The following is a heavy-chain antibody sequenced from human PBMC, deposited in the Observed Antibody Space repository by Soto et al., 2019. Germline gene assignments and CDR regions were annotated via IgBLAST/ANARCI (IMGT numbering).Heavy chain of an antibody. CDR1: GGTFSSYT. Sequence: XVKVSCKASGGTFSSYTISWVRHAPGQGLEWMGRIIPILGIANYAQKFQGRVTITADKSTSTAYMELSSLRSEDTAVYYCARSMTTVTTGGLYCGQGTLVTVSS. CDR2: IIPILGIA. CDR3: ARSMTTVTTGGLY. J-gene: IGHJ4*02. V-gene: IGHV1-69*02. D-gene: IGHD4-17*01.